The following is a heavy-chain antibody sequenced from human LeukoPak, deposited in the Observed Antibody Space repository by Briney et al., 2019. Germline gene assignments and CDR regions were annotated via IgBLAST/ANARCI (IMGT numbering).Heavy chain of an antibody. CDR2: IKEDGTEK. CDR1: GFTFSSYA. D-gene: IGHD1-1*01. V-gene: IGHV3-7*01. CDR3: VRESRPGGAMGLYHNLDY. Sequence: LPGGSLRLSCAASGFTFSSYAMTWVRQTPGKGLEWVANIKEDGTEKNLVDSVKGRFTISRDNTKNLLFLEMNNLRGDDTAIYYGVRESRPGGAMGLYHNLDYWGQGTLVAVPS. J-gene: IGHJ4*02.